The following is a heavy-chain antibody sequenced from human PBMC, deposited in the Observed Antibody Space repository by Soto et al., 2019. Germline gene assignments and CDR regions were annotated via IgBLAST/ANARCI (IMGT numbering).Heavy chain of an antibody. V-gene: IGHV3-33*01. CDR1: GFTFSSYG. Sequence: PGGSLRLSCAASGFTFSSYGMHWVRQAPGKGLEWVAVIWYDGSNKYYADSVKGRFTISIDNSKNTLYLQMNSLRAEDTAVYYCARDYYDSSGPAPWGQGTLVTVSS. D-gene: IGHD3-22*01. J-gene: IGHJ5*02. CDR2: IWYDGSNK. CDR3: ARDYYDSSGPAP.